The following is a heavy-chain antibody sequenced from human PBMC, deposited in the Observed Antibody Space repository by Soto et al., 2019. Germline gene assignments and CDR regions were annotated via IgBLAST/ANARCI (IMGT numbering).Heavy chain of an antibody. CDR2: IIPILGIA. Sequence: QVQLVQSGAEVKKPGSSVKVSCKASGGTFSSYTIGWVRQAPGQGLEWMGRIIPILGIANYAQKFQGRVTITADKSTSTAYMELSSLRSEDTAVYYCATDTTAVAGTDWFDPWGQGTLVTVSS. CDR3: ATDTTAVAGTDWFDP. CDR1: GGTFSSYT. J-gene: IGHJ5*02. V-gene: IGHV1-69*08. D-gene: IGHD6-19*01.